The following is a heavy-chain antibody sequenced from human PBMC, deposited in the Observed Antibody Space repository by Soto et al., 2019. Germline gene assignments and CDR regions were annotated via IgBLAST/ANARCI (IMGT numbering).Heavy chain of an antibody. Sequence: QVQLQQWGAGLLKPSETLSLTCAVYGGSFSGYYWSWIRQPPGKGLEWIGEINHSGSTNYHPSLKSRVTISVDTSKNQFSLKLSSVTAADTAVYYCARGEQWLTKRGGYFDYWGQGTLVTVSS. CDR2: INHSGST. CDR3: ARGEQWLTKRGGYFDY. D-gene: IGHD6-19*01. CDR1: GGSFSGYY. V-gene: IGHV4-34*01. J-gene: IGHJ4*02.